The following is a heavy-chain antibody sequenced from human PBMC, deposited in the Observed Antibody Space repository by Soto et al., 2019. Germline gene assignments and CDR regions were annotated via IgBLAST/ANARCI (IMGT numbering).Heavy chain of an antibody. CDR2: INPNSGGT. Sequence: RASVKVSCKASGYTFTGYYMHWVRQAPGQGLEWMGWINPNSGGTKYAQKFQGRVTMTRDTSISTAYMELSSLRSDDTAVYYCAKDPGASYNWFDPWGQGTLVTAPQ. V-gene: IGHV1-2*02. CDR3: AKDPGASYNWFDP. D-gene: IGHD1-26*01. J-gene: IGHJ5*02. CDR1: GYTFTGYY.